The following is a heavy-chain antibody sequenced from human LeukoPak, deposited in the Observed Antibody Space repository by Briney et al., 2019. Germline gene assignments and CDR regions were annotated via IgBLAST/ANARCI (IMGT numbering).Heavy chain of an antibody. CDR3: ARDINDSSGIDY. V-gene: IGHV3-30*19. D-gene: IGHD3-22*01. CDR1: GFTFSSYG. J-gene: IGHJ4*02. Sequence: GGSLRLSCAASGFTFSSYGMHWVRQAPGKGLEWVAVISYDGSNKYYADSVKGRFTISRDNSKNTLYLQMNSLRAEDTAVYYCARDINDSSGIDYWGQGTLVTVSS. CDR2: ISYDGSNK.